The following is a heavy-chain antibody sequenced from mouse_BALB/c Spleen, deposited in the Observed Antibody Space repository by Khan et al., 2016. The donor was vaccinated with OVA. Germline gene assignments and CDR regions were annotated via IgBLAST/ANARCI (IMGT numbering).Heavy chain of an antibody. V-gene: IGHV1-31*01. CDR3: ARHGYVAWFAY. CDR1: GYSFTTYY. J-gene: IGHJ3*01. D-gene: IGHD2-2*01. Sequence: VQLQQSGPELMRPGASVKISCKASGYSFTTYYIHWVKQSPGKSLEWIGYIDPFNGVTSYNQKFKGKATLTVDKSSSTAYMHLSSLTSEDSAVYYCARHGYVAWFAYWGQGTLVTVSA. CDR2: IDPFNGVT.